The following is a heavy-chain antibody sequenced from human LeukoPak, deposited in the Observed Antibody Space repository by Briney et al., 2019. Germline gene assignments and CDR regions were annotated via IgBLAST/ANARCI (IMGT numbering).Heavy chain of an antibody. CDR3: STDLQSRWGFGQ. CDR1: GMTFKNAW. D-gene: IGHD2-21*01. V-gene: IGHV3-15*01. CDR2: IKSKRDGGTT. Sequence: GGSLRLSCAVSGMTFKNAWMSWVRQAPGKGLEWVGRIKSKRDGGTTDDAAPVKGRFTLSRDDSTDTLYLQMNNLKFEDTAVYYCSTDLQSRWGFGQWGLGTLVTVSS. J-gene: IGHJ4*02.